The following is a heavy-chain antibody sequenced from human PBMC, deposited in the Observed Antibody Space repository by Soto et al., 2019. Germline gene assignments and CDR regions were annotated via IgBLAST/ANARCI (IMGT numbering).Heavy chain of an antibody. J-gene: IGHJ5*02. CDR1: GGSFGGYY. CDR3: ARGSSSSWANWFDP. Sequence: SETLSLTCAVYGGSFGGYYWSWIGQPPGKGLEWIGEINHSGSTNYNPSLKSRVTISVDTSKNQFSLKLSSVTAADTAVYYCARGSSSSWANWFDPWGQGTLVTVSS. D-gene: IGHD6-13*01. V-gene: IGHV4-34*01. CDR2: INHSGST.